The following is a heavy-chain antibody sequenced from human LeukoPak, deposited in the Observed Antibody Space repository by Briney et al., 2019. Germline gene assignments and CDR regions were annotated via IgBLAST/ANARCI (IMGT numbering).Heavy chain of an antibody. D-gene: IGHD2/OR15-2a*01. Sequence: PQTLSLTCTVSGGSISSGGYYWSWIRQHPGKGLEWIGYIYYSGSTYYNPSLKSRVTISVDTSKNQFSLKLSSVTAADTAVYYCARDGIGLLWLSGFDHWGQGTLVTVSS. CDR1: GGSISSGGYY. CDR2: IYYSGST. CDR3: ARDGIGLLWLSGFDH. J-gene: IGHJ4*02. V-gene: IGHV4-31*03.